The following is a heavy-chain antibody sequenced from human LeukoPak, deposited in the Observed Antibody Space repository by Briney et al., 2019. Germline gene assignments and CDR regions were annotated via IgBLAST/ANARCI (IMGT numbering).Heavy chain of an antibody. D-gene: IGHD3-3*01. V-gene: IGHV3-21*04. J-gene: IGHJ4*02. Sequence: GGSLRLSCAASGFTFSSHSMNWVRQAPGKGLKWVSTITTGGPNTYYADSVKGRFTVSRDDSKNTLYLQMNSLRAEDTAVFYCARDQYDTWSRRGNFDSWGQGTLVIVSS. CDR3: ARDQYDTWSRRGNFDS. CDR2: ITTGGPNT. CDR1: GFTFSSHS.